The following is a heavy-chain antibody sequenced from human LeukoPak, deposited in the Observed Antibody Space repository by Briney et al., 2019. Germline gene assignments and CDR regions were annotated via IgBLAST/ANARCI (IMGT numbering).Heavy chain of an antibody. V-gene: IGHV1-69*02. J-gene: IGHJ6*03. CDR1: LGTLSTYI. D-gene: IGHD2-15*01. CDR2: IIPILGIA. CDR3: ARNPCSGGSCYSPYYYYYYMDV. Sequence: SVKVSSKASLGTLSTYIISWVPQAPGQGLEWMGRIIPILGIANYAQTFQGGVTMTADNTTSTAHKELSSLRSEDTAVYYCARNPCSGGSCYSPYYYYYYMDVWGKGTTVTVSS.